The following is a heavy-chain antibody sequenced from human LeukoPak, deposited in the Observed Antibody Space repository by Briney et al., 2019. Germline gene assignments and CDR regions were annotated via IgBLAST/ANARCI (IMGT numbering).Heavy chain of an antibody. V-gene: IGHV3-74*01. D-gene: IGHD6-19*01. Sequence: GGSLRLSCAASGFTFSTYWMHWVRQAPGKGLVWVSRFNSDGRGTFYADSVKGRFTISRDNVKNTLYLQMNSLRAEDTAVYYCARVRSGWSHFDYWGQGTLVTVSS. CDR2: FNSDGRGT. CDR1: GFTFSTYW. CDR3: ARVRSGWSHFDY. J-gene: IGHJ4*02.